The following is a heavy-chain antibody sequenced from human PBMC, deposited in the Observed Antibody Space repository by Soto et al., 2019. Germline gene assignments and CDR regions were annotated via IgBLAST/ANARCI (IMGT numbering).Heavy chain of an antibody. V-gene: IGHV3-23*01. Sequence: GGSLRLSCGASGFPFNTHGMAWVRRAPGKGLEWVSGISGGGDRTQYADGVKGRFTISRDNSKNTVDLQMTSLRAEDTATYYCAKTATYDYVWGDYRYFFDHWGQGTVVTVSS. CDR3: AKTATYDYVWGDYRYFFDH. D-gene: IGHD3-16*02. J-gene: IGHJ4*02. CDR1: GFPFNTHG. CDR2: ISGGGDRT.